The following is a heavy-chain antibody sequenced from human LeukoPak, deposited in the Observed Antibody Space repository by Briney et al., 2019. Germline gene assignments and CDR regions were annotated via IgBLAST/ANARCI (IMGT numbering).Heavy chain of an antibody. CDR2: IYPGDSDT. Sequence: GESLKISCKGSGYSFTSYWIGWVRQMPGKGLEWMGIIYPGDSDTRYSPSFQGQVTIPADKSISTAYLQWSSLKASDTAMYYCARSVSSSSPYYYYYYMDVWGKGTTVTVSS. J-gene: IGHJ6*03. D-gene: IGHD6-6*01. CDR1: GYSFTSYW. CDR3: ARSVSSSSPYYYYYYMDV. V-gene: IGHV5-51*01.